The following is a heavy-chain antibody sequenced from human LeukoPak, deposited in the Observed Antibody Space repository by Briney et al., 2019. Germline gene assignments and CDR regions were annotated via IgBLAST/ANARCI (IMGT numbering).Heavy chain of an antibody. V-gene: IGHV1-46*01. Sequence: ASVKVSCKASGYTFTSYGISWVRQAPGQGLEWMGIINPSGGSTSYAQKFQGRVTMTRDTSTSTVYMELSSLRSEDTAVYYCASSTYRMRAPFDYWGQGTLVTVSS. CDR1: GYTFTSYG. J-gene: IGHJ4*02. D-gene: IGHD1-14*01. CDR2: INPSGGST. CDR3: ASSTYRMRAPFDY.